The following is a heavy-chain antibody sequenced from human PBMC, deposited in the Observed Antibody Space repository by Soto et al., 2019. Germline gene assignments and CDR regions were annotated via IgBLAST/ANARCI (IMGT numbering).Heavy chain of an antibody. V-gene: IGHV3-30-3*01. D-gene: IGHD3-16*02. CDR1: GFTFSSYA. Sequence: QVQLVESGGGVVQPGRSLRLSCAASGFTFSSYAMHWVRQAPGKGLEWVAVISYDGSNKYYADSVKGRFTISRDNSKNKLYLQMNSLRAEDTAVYYCARDIEPYGMDVWGQGTTVTVSS. CDR3: ARDIEPYGMDV. J-gene: IGHJ6*02. CDR2: ISYDGSNK.